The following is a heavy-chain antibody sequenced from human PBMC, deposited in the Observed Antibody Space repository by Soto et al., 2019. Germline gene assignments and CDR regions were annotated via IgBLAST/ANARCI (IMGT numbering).Heavy chain of an antibody. Sequence: QVQLVQSGAEVKKPGASVKVSCKASGYTFTSYHMHWVRQAPGQGLEWLGVINPRGGSTTYAQKFQGRVTMTRDTSTSTVYMELSSLTSEDTAVYYCARGVCIGGSCSHYYYGMDVWGQETTVTVSS. CDR2: INPRGGST. J-gene: IGHJ6*02. CDR3: ARGVCIGGSCSHYYYGMDV. V-gene: IGHV1-46*01. D-gene: IGHD2-15*01. CDR1: GYTFTSYH.